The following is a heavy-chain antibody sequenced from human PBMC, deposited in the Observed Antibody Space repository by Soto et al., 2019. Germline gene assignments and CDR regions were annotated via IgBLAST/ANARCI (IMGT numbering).Heavy chain of an antibody. CDR1: GGSISSSSYY. D-gene: IGHD2-2*01. CDR2: IYYSGST. CDR3: ARESVVPAAVAADAFDI. V-gene: IGHV4-39*01. J-gene: IGHJ3*02. Sequence: QLQLQESGPGLVKPSETLSLTCTVSGGSISSSSYYWGWIRQTPGKGLEWIGSIYYSGSTYYNPSLKSRVTISVDTSNNQFSLKLSSVTAADTAVYYCARESVVPAAVAADAFDIWGQGTMVTVSS.